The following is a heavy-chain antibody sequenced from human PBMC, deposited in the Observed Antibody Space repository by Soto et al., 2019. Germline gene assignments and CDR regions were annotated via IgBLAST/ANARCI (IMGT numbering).Heavy chain of an antibody. J-gene: IGHJ4*02. V-gene: IGHV3-49*03. D-gene: IGHD3-16*01. CDR2: IRSKAYGGTT. CDR3: TRDKDYRPDYFDY. Sequence: GGSLRLSCTASGFTFGDYAMSWFRQAPGKGLEWVGFIRSKAYGGTTEYAASVKGRFTISRDDSKSIAYLQMNSLKTEDTAVYYCTRDKDYRPDYFDYWGQGTLVTVSS. CDR1: GFTFGDYA.